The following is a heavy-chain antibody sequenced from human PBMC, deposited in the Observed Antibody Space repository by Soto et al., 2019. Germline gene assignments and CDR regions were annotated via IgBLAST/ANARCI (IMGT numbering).Heavy chain of an antibody. D-gene: IGHD2-15*01. CDR3: ATLSSGSLYHHYGSGYRWFDP. Sequence: PGGSLRLSCEASGFTFSDYEMNWVRQAPGKGLEWVAYSNSRGSMVYYADSASGRFTISRDNAKNSLYLQMDSLRADDTAIYYCATLSSGSLYHHYGSGYRWFDPWGQGTLVTVSS. CDR1: GFTFSDYE. CDR2: SNSRGSMV. V-gene: IGHV3-48*03. J-gene: IGHJ5*02.